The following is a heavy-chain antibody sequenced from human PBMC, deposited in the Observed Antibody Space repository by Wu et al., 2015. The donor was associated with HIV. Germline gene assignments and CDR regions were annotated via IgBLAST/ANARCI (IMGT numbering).Heavy chain of an antibody. V-gene: IGHV1-46*01. CDR2: INPFNGAT. CDR3: ARMIKYYYDKEKIHYYGGVDV. D-gene: IGHD3-22*01. CDR1: GYMFTNYY. J-gene: IGHJ6*01. Sequence: QVQLVQSGAEVARPGASVLISCKASGYMFTNYYIHWVRQTPGQGPEWMGVINPFNGATTYANKFQGRVTMTRNTSINTAYMELSSLKSEDTAVYYCARMIKYYYDKEKIHYYGGVDVW.